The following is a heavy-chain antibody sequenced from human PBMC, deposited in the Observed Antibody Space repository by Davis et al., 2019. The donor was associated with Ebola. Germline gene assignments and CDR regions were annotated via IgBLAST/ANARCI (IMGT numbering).Heavy chain of an antibody. J-gene: IGHJ6*02. CDR1: GGSISSYY. CDR3: ARHGIEGSSSWGYYYYYYGMDV. V-gene: IGHV4-59*08. CDR2: IYYSGST. D-gene: IGHD6-6*01. Sequence: GSLRLSCTVSGGSISSYYWSWIRQPPGKGLEWIGYIYYSGSTNYNPSLKSRVTISVDTSKNQFSLKLSSVTAADTAVYYCARHGIEGSSSWGYYYYYYGMDVWGQGTTVTVSS.